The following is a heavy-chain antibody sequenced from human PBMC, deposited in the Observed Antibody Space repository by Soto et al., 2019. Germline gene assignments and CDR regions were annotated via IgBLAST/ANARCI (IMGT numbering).Heavy chain of an antibody. V-gene: IGHV2-5*02. Sequence: QITLKESGPTLVRPTQTLTLTCTFSGFSLTTSGVGVGWIRQPPGKALEWLAVIYWDDDKRYSSSLKSRLTITKETTKNQVVLTMTNMEPVDTATYFCAHHPYYCLGSYSFDYWGQGTLVIVSS. D-gene: IGHD3-10*01. CDR3: AHHPYYCLGSYSFDY. CDR1: GFSLTTSGVG. J-gene: IGHJ4*02. CDR2: IYWDDDK.